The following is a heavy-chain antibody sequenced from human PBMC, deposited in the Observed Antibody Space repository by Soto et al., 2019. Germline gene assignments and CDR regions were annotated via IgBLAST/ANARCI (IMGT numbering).Heavy chain of an antibody. D-gene: IGHD2-2*01. CDR1: GGSISSGGYY. CDR3: ASSSTGANYFDS. CDR2: IYYSGST. Sequence: QVQLQESGPGLVKPSQTLSLTCTVSGGSISSGGYYWSWIRQHPGKGREWIGYIYYSGSTYYNPSIKRRVTISVDPSTNQCSLKLRSVPAAHTAVYYCASSSTGANYFDSWGQGPLVTVSS. V-gene: IGHV4-31*03. J-gene: IGHJ4*02.